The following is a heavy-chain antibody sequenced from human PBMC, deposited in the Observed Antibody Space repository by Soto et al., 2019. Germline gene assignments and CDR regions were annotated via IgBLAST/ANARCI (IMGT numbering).Heavy chain of an antibody. Sequence: GASVKVSCRASGYTFTSYDINWVRKATGQGLEWMGWMNPNSGNTGYAQKFQGRVTMTRNTSISTAYMELSSLRSEDTAVYYCARGVRNDFWSGSYYMDVWGKGTTVTVSS. J-gene: IGHJ6*03. CDR3: ARGVRNDFWSGSYYMDV. CDR1: GYTFTSYD. V-gene: IGHV1-8*02. CDR2: MNPNSGNT. D-gene: IGHD3-3*01.